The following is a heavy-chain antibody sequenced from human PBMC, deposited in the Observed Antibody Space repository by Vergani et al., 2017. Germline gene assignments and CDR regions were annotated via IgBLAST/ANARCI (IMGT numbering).Heavy chain of an antibody. D-gene: IGHD1-20*01. CDR2: INPNSGGT. V-gene: IGHV1-2*02. CDR3: ARGRRITGPSHLYNWFDP. CDR1: GYTFTGYY. Sequence: QVQLEQSGAEVKKPGASVKVSCKASGYTFTGYYMHWVRQAPGQGLEWMGWINPNSGGTNYAQKFQGRVTMTRDTSISTAYMELSRLRSDDTAVYYCARGRRITGPSHLYNWFDPWGQGTLVTVSS. J-gene: IGHJ5*02.